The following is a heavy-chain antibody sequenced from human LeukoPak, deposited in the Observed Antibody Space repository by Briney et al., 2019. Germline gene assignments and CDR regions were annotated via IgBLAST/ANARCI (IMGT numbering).Heavy chain of an antibody. CDR1: GGSISSGGYY. D-gene: IGHD5-12*01. J-gene: IGHJ4*02. Sequence: SETLSLTCTASGGSISSGGYYWSWIRQPPGKGLEWIGYIYHSESTYYNPSLKSRGTISVDRSKNQFSLKLSTVTAADTAVYYCARAGVATWQYWGQGTLVTVSS. CDR3: ARAGVATWQY. V-gene: IGHV4-30-2*01. CDR2: IYHSEST.